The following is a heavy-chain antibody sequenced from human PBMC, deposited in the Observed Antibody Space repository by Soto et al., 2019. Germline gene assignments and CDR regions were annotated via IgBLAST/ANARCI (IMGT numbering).Heavy chain of an antibody. CDR3: ARHHTYTSGRSNPGFDS. D-gene: IGHD6-19*01. CDR1: WGSITHNYW. CDR2: IYHSGST. Sequence: PSGTPFPPFAVSWGSITHNYWWGLVRQPPGEGLLWIGEIYHSGSTSYNPSLETRVTISVDKSKNQFSLKLTSVTAADTAVYYCARHHTYTSGRSNPGFDSWGQGTLVTVSS. V-gene: IGHV4-4*02. J-gene: IGHJ4*02.